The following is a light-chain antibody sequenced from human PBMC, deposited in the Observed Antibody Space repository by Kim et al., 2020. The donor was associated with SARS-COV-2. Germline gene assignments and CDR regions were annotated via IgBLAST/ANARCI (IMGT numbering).Light chain of an antibody. CDR3: QTWGTGIRV. J-gene: IGLJ2*01. CDR2: LNSDGSH. Sequence: SVKLTCTLSSGHSSYAIAWHQQQPEKGPRYLMNLNSDGSHSKGDGIPDRFSGSSSGAERYLTISSLQSEDEADYYCQTWGTGIRVFGGGTQLTVL. CDR1: SGHSSYA. V-gene: IGLV4-69*01.